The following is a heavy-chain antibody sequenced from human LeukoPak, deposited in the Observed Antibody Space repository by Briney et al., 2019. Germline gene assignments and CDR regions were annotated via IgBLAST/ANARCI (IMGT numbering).Heavy chain of an antibody. CDR2: ISYDGSNK. Sequence: PGRSLRLSCAASGFTFSSYAMHWVRQAPGKGLEWVAVISYDGSNKYYADSMKGRFTISRDNSKNTLYLQMNSLRAEDTAVYYCAKGRYYFDYWGQGTLVTVSS. CDR3: AKGRYYFDY. V-gene: IGHV3-30-3*01. J-gene: IGHJ4*02. CDR1: GFTFSSYA.